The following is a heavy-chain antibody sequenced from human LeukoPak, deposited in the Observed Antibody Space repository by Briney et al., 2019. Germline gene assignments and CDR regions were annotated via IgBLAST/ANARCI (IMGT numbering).Heavy chain of an antibody. Sequence: ASVKVSCKASGYTLTSHYMHWVRQAPGQGLEWMGWINPNSGGTNYAQKFQGWVTMTRDTSISTAYMELSRLRSDDTAVYYCARDNSGSWSNWFDPWGQGTLVTVSS. CDR3: ARDNSGSWSNWFDP. CDR2: INPNSGGT. CDR1: GYTLTSHY. D-gene: IGHD6-13*01. J-gene: IGHJ5*02. V-gene: IGHV1-2*04.